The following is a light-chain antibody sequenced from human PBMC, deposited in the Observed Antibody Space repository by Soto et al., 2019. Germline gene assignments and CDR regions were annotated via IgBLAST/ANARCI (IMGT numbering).Light chain of an antibody. V-gene: IGKV3-15*01. CDR2: AAS. CDR3: QQYNVWPLT. Sequence: EIVMTHSPSTLSLSPVERATLSCRPSQSVGSNLAWYQQKPGQAPRLLIYAASTRATGIPARFSGSGSGTDFTLTISSLQSEDFAVYYCQQYNVWPLTFGGGTKVDIK. J-gene: IGKJ4*01. CDR1: QSVGSN.